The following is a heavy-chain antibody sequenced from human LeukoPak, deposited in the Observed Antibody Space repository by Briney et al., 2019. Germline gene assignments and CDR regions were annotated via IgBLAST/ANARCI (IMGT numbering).Heavy chain of an antibody. D-gene: IGHD6-13*01. CDR1: GFTFSSYG. CDR2: IRYDGNNK. J-gene: IGHJ4*01. CDR3: AKDRGTAQLVHSSFDY. V-gene: IGHV3-30*02. Sequence: PGGSLRLSCAVSGFTFSSYGMHWVRQAPGKGLEWVTFIRYDGNNKYYADSVKGRFTISRDNSKNTLYLQMNSLRADDTAVYYCAKDRGTAQLVHSSFDYWGHGALVTVSS.